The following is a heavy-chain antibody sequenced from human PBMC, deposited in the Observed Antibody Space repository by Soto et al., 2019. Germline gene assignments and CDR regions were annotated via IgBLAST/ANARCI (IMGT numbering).Heavy chain of an antibody. V-gene: IGHV4-4*07. CDR2: IYATGTT. CDR1: GASISGFY. CDR3: VRDGTKTLRDWFDP. Sequence: SETLYLTCTVSGASISGFYWSWIRKSAGKGLEWIGRIYATGTTDYNPSVKSRVMMSVDTSKKQFSLKLRSVTAADTAVYYCVRDGTKTLRDWFDPWGQGISVTVSS. J-gene: IGHJ5*02. D-gene: IGHD1-1*01.